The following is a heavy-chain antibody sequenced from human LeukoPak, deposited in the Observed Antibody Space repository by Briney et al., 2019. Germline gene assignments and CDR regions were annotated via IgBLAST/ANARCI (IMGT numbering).Heavy chain of an antibody. V-gene: IGHV1-18*01. J-gene: IGHJ3*02. D-gene: IGHD6-13*01. CDR1: GYTFTSYG. CDR3: ARAAHSSISYGHAFEI. CDR2: ISAYNGNT. Sequence: ASVKVSCKASGYTFTSYGISWVRQAPGQGLEWMGWISAYNGNTNYAQKLQGRVTMTTDTSTSTAYMELRSLRSDDTAVYYCARAAHSSISYGHAFEIWGQGTMVTVSS.